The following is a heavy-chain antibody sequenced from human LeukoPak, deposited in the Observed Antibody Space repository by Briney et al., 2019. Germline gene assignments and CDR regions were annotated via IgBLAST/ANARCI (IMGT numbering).Heavy chain of an antibody. CDR3: ARGYSSASSDY. D-gene: IGHD6-19*01. CDR2: IYSGGST. CDR1: GFTVSSNY. Sequence: GGSLRLSCAASGFTVSSNYMSWVRQAPGKGLEWVSVIYSGGSTYYADSVKGRFTISRDNSKNTLYLQMNSLRAEDTAVYYCARGYSSASSDYWGQGTLVTVSS. J-gene: IGHJ4*02. V-gene: IGHV3-66*01.